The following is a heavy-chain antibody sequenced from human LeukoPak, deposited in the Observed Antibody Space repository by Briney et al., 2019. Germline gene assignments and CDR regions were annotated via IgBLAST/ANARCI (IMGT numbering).Heavy chain of an antibody. CDR1: CGPLSSSRYY. Sequence: WDTLSLTCSVWCGPLSSSRYYWGWLRHPPGTGVEWSGNIYYSGSTYYNPSLKRRVTISVDTSKNQFSLKLSSVTAADTAVYYCARHSGDGYNFNWFDPWGQGTLVTVSS. J-gene: IGHJ5*02. CDR2: IYYSGST. V-gene: IGHV4-39*01. D-gene: IGHD5-24*01. CDR3: ARHSGDGYNFNWFDP.